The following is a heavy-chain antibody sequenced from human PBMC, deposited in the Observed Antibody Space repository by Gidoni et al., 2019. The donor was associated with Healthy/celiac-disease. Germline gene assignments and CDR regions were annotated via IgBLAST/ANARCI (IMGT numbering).Heavy chain of an antibody. CDR2: ISYDGSNK. CDR3: AKDSRLYDYVWGYSDY. V-gene: IGHV3-30*18. D-gene: IGHD3-16*01. CDR1: GFTFSSSG. Sequence: QVQLVESGGGVVQPGRSLRLSCAASGFTFSSSGMHWVRQAPGKGLEWVAVISYDGSNKYYADSVKGRFTISRDNSKNTLYLQMNSLRAEDTAVYYCAKDSRLYDYVWGYSDYWGQGTLVTVSS. J-gene: IGHJ4*02.